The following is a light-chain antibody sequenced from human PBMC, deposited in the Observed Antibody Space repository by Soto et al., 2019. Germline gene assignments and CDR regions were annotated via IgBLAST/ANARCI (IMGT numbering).Light chain of an antibody. Sequence: EIVLTQSPGTLSLSPGERATLSCRASQSVSSSYLAWYQQKPGQAPRLLIYGASSRATGIPDRFSGSGSGTDFTLTIRRLEPEDFAVYYCQQYGSSRTFGQGTKVDI. V-gene: IGKV3-20*01. CDR3: QQYGSSRT. CDR1: QSVSSSY. CDR2: GAS. J-gene: IGKJ1*01.